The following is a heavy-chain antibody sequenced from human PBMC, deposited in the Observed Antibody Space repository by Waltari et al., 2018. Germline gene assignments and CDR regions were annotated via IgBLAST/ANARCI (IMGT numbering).Heavy chain of an antibody. D-gene: IGHD4-17*01. CDR2: INTKKGHP. CDR1: GYTFTEYT. J-gene: IGHJ6*02. CDR3: ARALLGLTNRLDV. V-gene: IGHV7-4-1*02. Sequence: QVQLAQSGSELKEPGASVKVSCRTSGYTFTEYTINWVRQAPGKGLEWMGWINTKKGHPTYVQGFTGRFVFSLDTSVSTTYLQITGLKAEDTAVYFCARALLGLTNRLDVWGQGTTVTISS.